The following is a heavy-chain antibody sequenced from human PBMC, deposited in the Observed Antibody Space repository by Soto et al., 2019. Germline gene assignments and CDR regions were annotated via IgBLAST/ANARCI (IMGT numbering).Heavy chain of an antibody. CDR3: ARAVAVPADFDY. CDR1: GYTFTGYA. D-gene: IGHD6-19*01. Sequence: QVQLVQSGAEEKKPGASVKVSCKASGYTFTGYAMHWVRQAPGQRLEWMGWINAGNGNTKYSQKFLGRVTITRDTSASTAYMELSSLRSEDTAVYYCARAVAVPADFDYWGQGPLVTVSS. J-gene: IGHJ4*02. CDR2: INAGNGNT. V-gene: IGHV1-3*05.